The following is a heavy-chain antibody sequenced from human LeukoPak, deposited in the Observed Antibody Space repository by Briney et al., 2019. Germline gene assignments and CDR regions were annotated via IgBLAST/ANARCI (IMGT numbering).Heavy chain of an antibody. CDR2: LSGSGGNT. Sequence: GGSLRLSCVASGFTFSSYAMSWVRQAPGKGLEWVSALSGSGGNTYYTDSVKGRFTISRDNSKNTLYLQMNSLRAEDTAVYYCAGTYYDYVWGSYRYSQGSAASDYWGQGTLVTVSS. CDR3: AGTYYDYVWGSYRYSQGSAASDY. D-gene: IGHD3-16*02. J-gene: IGHJ4*02. CDR1: GFTFSSYA. V-gene: IGHV3-23*01.